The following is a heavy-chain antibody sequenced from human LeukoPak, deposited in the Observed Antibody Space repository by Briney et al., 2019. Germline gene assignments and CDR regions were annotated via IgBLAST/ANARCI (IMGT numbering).Heavy chain of an antibody. V-gene: IGHV3-30*18. Sequence: GRSLRLSCAASGFTFSSYGMHWVRQAPGKGLEWVAVISYDGSNKYYADSVKGRFTISRDNSKNTLYLQMNSLRAEDTAVYYCAKDLEATTLGFQIDYWGQGTLVTVSS. CDR3: AKDLEATTLGFQIDY. D-gene: IGHD1-26*01. J-gene: IGHJ4*02. CDR2: ISYDGSNK. CDR1: GFTFSSYG.